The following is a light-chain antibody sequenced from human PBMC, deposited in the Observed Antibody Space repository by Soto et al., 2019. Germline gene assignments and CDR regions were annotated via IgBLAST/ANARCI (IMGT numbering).Light chain of an antibody. Sequence: DIQMTQSPSSLSASVGDRVTITCRASQTISSYLHWYQENPGEAPKLLIYSASSLQSGVPSRFSGSGSGTDFTLTISSLQPEDFASYYCQQSYSSPWTFGQGTKVEI. CDR2: SAS. J-gene: IGKJ1*01. CDR1: QTISSY. V-gene: IGKV1-39*01. CDR3: QQSYSSPWT.